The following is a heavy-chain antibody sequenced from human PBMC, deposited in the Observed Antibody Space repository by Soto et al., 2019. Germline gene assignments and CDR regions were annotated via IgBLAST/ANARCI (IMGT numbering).Heavy chain of an antibody. D-gene: IGHD6-6*01. CDR1: GGSISSGDYY. J-gene: IGHJ4*02. CDR3: ARSKYRRLFDY. V-gene: IGHV4-30-4*01. CDR2: IYYSGST. Sequence: PSETLSLTCTLSGGSISSGDYYWSWIRQPPGKGLEWIGYIYYSGSTYYNPSLKSRVTISVDTSKNQFSLKLSSVTAADTAVYCCARSKYRRLFDYWGQGTLVTVSS.